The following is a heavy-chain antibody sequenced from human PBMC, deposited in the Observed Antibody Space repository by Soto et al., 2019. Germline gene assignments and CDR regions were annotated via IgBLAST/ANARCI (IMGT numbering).Heavy chain of an antibody. CDR3: ARTGGSGIDLDV. D-gene: IGHD2-8*02. V-gene: IGHV3-48*02. CDR1: GLTFSNYG. CDR2: ISSSGTTI. Sequence: PGGSLTLSCAASGLTFSNYGIKWDRQAPGKGLQWISYISSSGTTIYYADSLKGRFTAARDYDRYTQHLQMNSLTDEDTAVYYCARTGGSGIDLDVWGQGTTVTVSS. J-gene: IGHJ6*02.